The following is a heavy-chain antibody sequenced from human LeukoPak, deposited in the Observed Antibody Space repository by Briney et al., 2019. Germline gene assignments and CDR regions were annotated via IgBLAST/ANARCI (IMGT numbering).Heavy chain of an antibody. V-gene: IGHV4-4*07. Sequence: PSETLSLTCTVSGGSISSYYWSWIRRPAGKGLEWIGRIYTSGSTNYNPSLKSRVTMSVDTSKNQFSLKLSSVTAADTAVYYCARDSAAAGKGYYYYYGMDVWGQGTTVTVSS. J-gene: IGHJ6*02. CDR1: GGSISSYY. CDR2: IYTSGST. CDR3: ARDSAAAGKGYYYYYGMDV. D-gene: IGHD6-13*01.